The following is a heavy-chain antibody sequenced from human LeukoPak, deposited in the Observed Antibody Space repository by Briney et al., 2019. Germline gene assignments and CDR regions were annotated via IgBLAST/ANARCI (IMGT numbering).Heavy chain of an antibody. V-gene: IGHV4-38-2*01. CDR3: ANVDTLKPAYFDD. CDR1: GYSFSSGYR. Sequence: SETLSLTCAVSGYSFSSGYRWAWIRQPPGKGLEWIGTIYDTGRTYFNPSLKGRVTISVDTSKNQFSLKLTSVTAADTAVYYCANVDTLKPAYFDDWGQGTLVTVSS. CDR2: IYDTGRT. J-gene: IGHJ4*02. D-gene: IGHD5-18*01.